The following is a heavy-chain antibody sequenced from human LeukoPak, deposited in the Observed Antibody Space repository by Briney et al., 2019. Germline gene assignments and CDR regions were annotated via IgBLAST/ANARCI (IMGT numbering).Heavy chain of an antibody. D-gene: IGHD4-23*01. CDR1: GYSISSGHY. CDR2: IYHSGSA. J-gene: IGHJ4*02. V-gene: IGHV4-38-2*01. CDR3: ARISGGGIPTYFDY. Sequence: SETLSLTCAVSGYSISSGHYWGWIRQPPGKGLELIGSIYHSGSAYYTPSLKSRVTISVDTSKNQFSLKLSSVTAADTAIYYCARISGGGIPTYFDYWGQGTLGTVSS.